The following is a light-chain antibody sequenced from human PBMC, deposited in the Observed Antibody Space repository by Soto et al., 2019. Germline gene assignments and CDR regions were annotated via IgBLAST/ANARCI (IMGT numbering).Light chain of an antibody. CDR2: GAS. CDR1: KSVSSSY. Sequence: EIVLTQSPGTLSLSPGESITLSCRTRKSVSSSYLAWYQQKPAQAPRLLIYGASNRATGIPDRFSGSGSGTDFTLTISRLEPEDFAVYYCQQYGGSPPYTFGQGTKLEIK. V-gene: IGKV3-20*01. CDR3: QQYGGSPPYT. J-gene: IGKJ2*01.